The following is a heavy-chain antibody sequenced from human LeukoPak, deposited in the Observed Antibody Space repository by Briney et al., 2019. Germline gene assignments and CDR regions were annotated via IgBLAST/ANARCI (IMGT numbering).Heavy chain of an antibody. CDR3: VKGGAFGSGSYFDY. D-gene: IGHD3-10*01. J-gene: IGHJ4*02. CDR2: IGGSGYSI. V-gene: IGHV3-23*01. CDR1: GFTFSAYG. Sequence: GGSLRLSCAASGFTFSAYGMSWVRQAPGKGLEWVSSIGGSGYSIYYGDSVKGRFTTSRDYSKNALYLQRNILRAEDTAIYYCVKGGAFGSGSYFDYWGQGTLVIVSS.